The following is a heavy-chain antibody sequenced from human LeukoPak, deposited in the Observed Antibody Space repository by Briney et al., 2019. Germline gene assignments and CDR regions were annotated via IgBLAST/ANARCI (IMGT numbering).Heavy chain of an antibody. J-gene: IGHJ4*02. CDR1: GYSFTSYW. V-gene: IGHV5-51*01. Sequence: GETLKISCKGSGYSFTSYWIGWVRQMPGKGLEWMGIIYPGDSDTRYSPSFQGQVTISADKSISTAYLQWSSLKASDTAMYYCARPYCSGGSCHSGYFDYWGQGTLVTVSS. CDR3: ARPYCSGGSCHSGYFDY. D-gene: IGHD2-15*01. CDR2: IYPGDSDT.